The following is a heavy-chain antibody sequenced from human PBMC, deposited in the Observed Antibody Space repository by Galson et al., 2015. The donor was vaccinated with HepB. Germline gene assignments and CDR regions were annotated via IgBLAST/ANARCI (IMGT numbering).Heavy chain of an antibody. D-gene: IGHD6-13*01. CDR3: ARGGGAAAGTYRVNFDY. CDR1: GGSFSGYY. J-gene: IGHJ4*02. Sequence: LSLTCAVYGGSFSGYYWSWIRQPPGKGLEWIGEINHSGSTNYNPSLKSRVTISVDTSKNQFSLKLSSVTAADTAVYYCARGGGAAAGTYRVNFDYWGQGTLVTVSS. V-gene: IGHV4-34*01. CDR2: INHSGST.